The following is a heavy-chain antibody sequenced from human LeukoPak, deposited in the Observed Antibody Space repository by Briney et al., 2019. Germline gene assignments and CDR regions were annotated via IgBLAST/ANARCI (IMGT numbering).Heavy chain of an antibody. J-gene: IGHJ4*02. V-gene: IGHV3-23*01. D-gene: IGHD2-15*01. Sequence: GGSLRLSCAASGFTVINYAMNWVRQAPGKGLDWVSGTNEPGVYTYYADSVKGRFTVSRDNSENTLYLQMNSLRVEDTAVYYCVRDFHCSDDSCPLFDYWGQGTLVTVSS. CDR3: VRDFHCSDDSCPLFDY. CDR1: GFTVINYA. CDR2: TNEPGVYT.